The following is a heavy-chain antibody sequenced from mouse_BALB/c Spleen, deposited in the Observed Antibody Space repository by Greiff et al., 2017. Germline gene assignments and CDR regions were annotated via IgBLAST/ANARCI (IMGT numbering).Heavy chain of an antibody. CDR1: GDSITSGY. J-gene: IGHJ3*01. Sequence: DVKLQESGPSLVKPSQTLSLTCSVTGDSITSGYWNWIRKFPGNKLEYMGYISYSGSTYYNPSLKSRISITRDTSKNQYYLQLNSVTTEDTATYYCARSSTMITPWFAYWGQGTLVTVSA. D-gene: IGHD2-4*01. CDR3: ARSSTMITPWFAY. CDR2: ISYSGST. V-gene: IGHV3-8*02.